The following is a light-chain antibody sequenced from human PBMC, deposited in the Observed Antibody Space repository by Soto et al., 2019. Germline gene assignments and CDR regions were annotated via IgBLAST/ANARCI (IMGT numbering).Light chain of an antibody. CDR2: KAS. CDR3: QQVESYPST. V-gene: IGKV1-5*03. CDR1: QTISSW. Sequence: DIQMTQSPSTLSGSVGDRVTITCRASQTISSWLAWYQQKPGKAPKLLIYKASTLKSGVPSRFSGSGSGTEFTLTISSLQPDDFATYYCQQVESYPSTFGGGTKV. J-gene: IGKJ4*01.